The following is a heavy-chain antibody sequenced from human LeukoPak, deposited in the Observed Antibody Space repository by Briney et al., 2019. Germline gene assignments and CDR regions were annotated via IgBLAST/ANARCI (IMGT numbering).Heavy chain of an antibody. CDR1: GFTFSDYY. CDR2: ISSSGSTI. CDR3: ARASNSGFLEWSIDYGMDV. V-gene: IGHV3-11*01. D-gene: IGHD3-3*01. J-gene: IGHJ6*02. Sequence: GGSLRLSCAASGFTFSDYYMSWIRQAPGKGLEWVSYISSSGSTIYYADSVKGRFTISRDNAKNSLYLQMNSLRAEDTAVYYCARASNSGFLEWSIDYGMDVWGQGTTVTVSS.